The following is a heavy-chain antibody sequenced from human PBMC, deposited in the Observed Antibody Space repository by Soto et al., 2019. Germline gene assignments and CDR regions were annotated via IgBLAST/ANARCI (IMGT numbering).Heavy chain of an antibody. Sequence: QVQLQESGPGLVKPSETLSLTCTVSGGSISSYYWSWIRQPPGKGLEWIGYIYYSGSTNYNPSLKSRVTISVDTSKTQFSLKLSSVTAADTAVYYCARRANYGSGSPVDYWGQGTLVTVSS. CDR3: ARRANYGSGSPVDY. CDR1: GGSISSYY. CDR2: IYYSGST. D-gene: IGHD3-10*01. J-gene: IGHJ4*02. V-gene: IGHV4-59*08.